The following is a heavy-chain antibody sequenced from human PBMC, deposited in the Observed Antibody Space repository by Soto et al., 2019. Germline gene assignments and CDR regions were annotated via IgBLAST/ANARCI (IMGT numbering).Heavy chain of an antibody. CDR1: GFTFSSYR. J-gene: IGHJ6*02. Sequence: EVQLVESGGGLVQPGGSLRLSCAASGFTFSSYRMSWVRQAPGKGLEWVANIKQDGSEKYYVDSVKGRFTISRDNAKNSVYLQMNSLRAEDTAVYYCARDPGYSYGDYYYYYGMDVWGQGTTVTVSS. D-gene: IGHD5-18*01. CDR3: ARDPGYSYGDYYYYYGMDV. V-gene: IGHV3-7*01. CDR2: IKQDGSEK.